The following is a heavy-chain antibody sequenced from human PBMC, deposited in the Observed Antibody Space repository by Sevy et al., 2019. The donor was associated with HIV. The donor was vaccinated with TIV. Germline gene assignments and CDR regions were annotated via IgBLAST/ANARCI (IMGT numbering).Heavy chain of an antibody. D-gene: IGHD6-6*01. V-gene: IGHV3-23*01. Sequence: GGSLRLSCAASGFTFSSYAMSWVRQAPGQGLEWVSGFSASGGSTKYADSVKGRFTISRDNSKNTLYLQMNSLRAEDTAVYYCAKDGRNKCSSSSVLDYWGQGTLVTVSS. CDR3: AKDGRNKCSSSSVLDY. CDR2: FSASGGST. J-gene: IGHJ4*02. CDR1: GFTFSSYA.